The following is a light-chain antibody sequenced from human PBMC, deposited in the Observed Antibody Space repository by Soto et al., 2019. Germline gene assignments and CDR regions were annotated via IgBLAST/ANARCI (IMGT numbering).Light chain of an antibody. J-gene: IGKJ1*01. CDR2: AAS. Sequence: AIRLTQSPSSLSASTGDRVTITCRASQGISSYLAWYQQKPGKAPKLLIYAASTLQSGVPSRFSGSGSGTEFTLTISGLQPDDFATYYCQQYKDSVWTFGQGTKVHI. CDR1: QGISSY. V-gene: IGKV1-8*01. CDR3: QQYKDSVWT.